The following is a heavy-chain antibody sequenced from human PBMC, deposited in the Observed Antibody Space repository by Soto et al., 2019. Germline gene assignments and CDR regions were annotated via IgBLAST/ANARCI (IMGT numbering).Heavy chain of an antibody. V-gene: IGHV5-51*01. D-gene: IGHD3-22*01. CDR3: ARGWLLRDPFDD. J-gene: IGHJ4*02. CDR1: GYSFTSYL. CDR2: IYPGDSDT. Sequence: XESLKISWNGSGYSFTSYLVVWVRQMPGKGLEWMGIIYPGDSDTRYSPSFQGQVTISADKSISTAYLQWSSLKASDTAMYYCARGWLLRDPFDDWGQGTLVTVSS.